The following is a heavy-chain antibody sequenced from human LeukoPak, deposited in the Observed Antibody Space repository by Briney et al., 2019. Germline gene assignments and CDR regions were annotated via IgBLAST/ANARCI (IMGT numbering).Heavy chain of an antibody. Sequence: GGSLRLSCAASGFTFSSYWMSWVRQAPGKGLEWVGRIKSKTDGGTTDYAAPVKGRFTISRDDSKNTLYLQMNSLKTEDTAVYYCTTDMAVVTAWDYWGQGTLVTVSS. J-gene: IGHJ4*02. CDR3: TTDMAVVTAWDY. CDR1: GFTFSSYW. D-gene: IGHD2-21*02. V-gene: IGHV3-15*01. CDR2: IKSKTDGGTT.